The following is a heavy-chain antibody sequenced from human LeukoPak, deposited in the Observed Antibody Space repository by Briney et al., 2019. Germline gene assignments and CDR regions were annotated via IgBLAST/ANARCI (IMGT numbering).Heavy chain of an antibody. V-gene: IGHV3-48*01. CDR3: ARDGSYYGSGDDY. CDR1: GFTFNNYA. Sequence: GSLRLSCAASGFTFNNYAMSWVRQAPGKGLEWVSFISSSSSTIYYADSVKGRFTISRDNAKNSLYLQMDSLRAEDTAVYYCARDGSYYGSGDDYWGQGTLVTVSS. J-gene: IGHJ4*02. D-gene: IGHD3-10*01. CDR2: ISSSSSTI.